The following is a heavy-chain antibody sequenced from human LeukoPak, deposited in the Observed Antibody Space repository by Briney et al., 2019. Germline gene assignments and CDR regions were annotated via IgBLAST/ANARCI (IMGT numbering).Heavy chain of an antibody. J-gene: IGHJ4*02. CDR1: GFTFSRYG. D-gene: IGHD3-3*01. CDR3: AKDSAXXXXGVVXSLFDY. Sequence: GGSLRLSCAASGFTFSRYGMHWVRQAPGKGLEWAAFIRYDGSNKYYADSVKGRFTISRDNSKNTLYLQMNSLRAEDTAVYYCAKDSAXXXXGVVXSLFDYWGRGTLVTVSS. CDR2: IRYDGSNK. V-gene: IGHV3-30*02.